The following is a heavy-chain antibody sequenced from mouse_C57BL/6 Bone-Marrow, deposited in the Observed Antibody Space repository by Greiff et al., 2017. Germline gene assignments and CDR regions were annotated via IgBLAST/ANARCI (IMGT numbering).Heavy chain of an antibody. CDR3: TSGKAMDY. J-gene: IGHJ4*01. CDR2: IDPEDGVT. V-gene: IGHV14-1*01. CDR1: GFNIKDYY. Sequence: VQLQQSGAELVRPGASVKLSCTASGFNIKDYYMHWVKQRPEHSLEWIGRIDPEDGVTEYAPKFTGKATMTADTSTNTAYLQLSSQTSEDTAVYYCTSGKAMDYWGQGTSVTVSS.